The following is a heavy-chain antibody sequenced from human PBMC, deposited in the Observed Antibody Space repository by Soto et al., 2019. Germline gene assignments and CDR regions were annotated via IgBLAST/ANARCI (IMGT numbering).Heavy chain of an antibody. J-gene: IGHJ4*02. D-gene: IGHD5-18*01. V-gene: IGHV4-61*01. CDR2: VFYSGSD. CDR3: ARGRGYGYGIDF. Sequence: QVQLQESGPGLVKPSETLSLTCTVSGGSVSRGNHYWSWIRQPPGKELEFIAYVFYSGSDNYNHSLKSRVTTSIDTSKNQFSLNLRSVTAADTAVYYCARGRGYGYGIDFWGQGALVTVSS. CDR1: GGSVSRGNHY.